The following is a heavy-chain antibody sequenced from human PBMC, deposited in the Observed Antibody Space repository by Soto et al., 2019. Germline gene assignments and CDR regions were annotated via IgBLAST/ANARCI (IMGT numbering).Heavy chain of an antibody. CDR3: ARSGRGGDDFWSGYHQSFDY. J-gene: IGHJ4*02. CDR1: GFTFSSYS. D-gene: IGHD3-3*01. Sequence: GGSLRLSCAASGFTFSSYSMNWVRQAPGKGLEWVSYISSSSSTIYYGDSVKGRFTISRDNAKNSLYLQMNSLRDEDTAVYYCARSGRGGDDFWSGYHQSFDYWGQGTLVTVSS. V-gene: IGHV3-48*02. CDR2: ISSSSSTI.